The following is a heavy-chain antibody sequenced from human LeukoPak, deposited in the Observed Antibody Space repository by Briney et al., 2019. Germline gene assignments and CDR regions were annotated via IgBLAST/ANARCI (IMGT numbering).Heavy chain of an antibody. Sequence: SVKVSCKASGGTFSSYAISWVRQAPGRGLEWMGRIIPILGIANYAQKFQGRVTITADKSTSTAYMELSSLRSEDTAVYYCARAKTERDGYNYWGQGTLVTVSS. CDR1: GGTFSSYA. D-gene: IGHD5-24*01. CDR2: IIPILGIA. J-gene: IGHJ4*02. V-gene: IGHV1-69*04. CDR3: ARAKTERDGYNY.